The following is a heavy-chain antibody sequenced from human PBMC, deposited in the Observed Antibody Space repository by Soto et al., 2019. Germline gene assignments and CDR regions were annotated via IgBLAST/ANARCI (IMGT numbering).Heavy chain of an antibody. D-gene: IGHD3-10*01. Sequence: SETLSLTCTVSGGSISSYYWSWIRQPPGKGLEWIGYIYYSGSTNYNPSLKSRVTISVDTSKNQFSLKLSSVTAADTAVYYCARGGYYYGSGSYYRAAKTFDYWGQGTLVTVSS. V-gene: IGHV4-59*12. J-gene: IGHJ4*02. CDR1: GGSISSYY. CDR2: IYYSGST. CDR3: ARGGYYYGSGSYYRAAKTFDY.